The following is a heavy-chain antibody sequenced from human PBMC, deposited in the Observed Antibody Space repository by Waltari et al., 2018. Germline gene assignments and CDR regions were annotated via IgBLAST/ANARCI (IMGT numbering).Heavy chain of an antibody. Sequence: QVQLQQWGAGLLKPSATLSLTCAVYGGSFSGYYWSWTRQPPGKGLEWIGEINHSGSTNYNPSLKSRVTISVDTSKNQFSLKLSSVTAADTAVYYCARGAPISRGPDYWGQGTLVTVSS. D-gene: IGHD6-13*01. CDR1: GGSFSGYY. CDR3: ARGAPISRGPDY. J-gene: IGHJ4*02. V-gene: IGHV4-34*01. CDR2: INHSGST.